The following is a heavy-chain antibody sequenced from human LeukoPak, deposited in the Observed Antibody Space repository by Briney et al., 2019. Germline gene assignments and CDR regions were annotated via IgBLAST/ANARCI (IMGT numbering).Heavy chain of an antibody. CDR3: TRDQDQYYYDSEGY. D-gene: IGHD3-22*01. CDR1: GFTFGDYA. J-gene: IGHJ4*02. V-gene: IGHV3-49*03. Sequence: GGSLRLSCTASGFTFGDYAMSWFRQAPGKGLEWVGFIRSKAYGGTTEYAASVKGRFTISRDDSKSIAYLQMNSLKNEDTAVYYCTRDQDQYYYDSEGYWGQGTLVTVSS. CDR2: IRSKAYGGTT.